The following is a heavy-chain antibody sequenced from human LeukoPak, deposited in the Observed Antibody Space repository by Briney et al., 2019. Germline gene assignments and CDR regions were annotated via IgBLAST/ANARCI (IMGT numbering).Heavy chain of an antibody. CDR2: IYTSGST. D-gene: IGHD3-3*01. CDR1: GGSISSYY. V-gene: IGHV4-4*07. CDR3: ARDIWSGYYDYYYYYMDV. Sequence: AETLSLTCTVSGGSISSYYWSWIRQPAGKGLEWIGRIYTSGSTNYNPSLKRRVTLSVDTSKNQFSLKLSSVTAADTAVYYCARDIWSGYYDYYYYYMDVWGKGTTVTVSS. J-gene: IGHJ6*03.